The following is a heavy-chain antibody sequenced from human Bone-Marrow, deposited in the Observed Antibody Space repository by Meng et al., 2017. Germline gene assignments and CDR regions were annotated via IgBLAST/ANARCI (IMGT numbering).Heavy chain of an antibody. CDR1: GFTFSNAW. J-gene: IGHJ4*02. V-gene: IGHV3-15*01. Sequence: VQLVGSGGGLVKPGGVLSLSCAASGFTFSNAWMSWVRQAPGKGLEWVGRIKSKPDGETSDYSTPVKDRFTISRDDSKNTLYLQMNSLKIEDTAVYYCAWDDRAKFDYWGQGTLVTVSS. D-gene: IGHD1-1*01. CDR3: AWDDRAKFDY. CDR2: IKSKPDGETS.